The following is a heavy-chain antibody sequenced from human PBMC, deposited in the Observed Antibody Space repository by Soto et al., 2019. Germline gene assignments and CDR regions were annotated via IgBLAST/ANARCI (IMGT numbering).Heavy chain of an antibody. CDR3: ARLPRYDFWT. V-gene: IGHV4-39*01. CDR2: IYYTGST. D-gene: IGHD3-3*01. J-gene: IGHJ5*02. Sequence: QLQLQESGPGLVKPSETLSLTCTVSGGSISVNNYYWGWIRQTPGKGLEWIGNIYYTGSTYYNPPLKSRLSMSVDTSTSQFSLNLNSVTAADTAVYYCARLPRYDFWTWGQGTLVTVSS. CDR1: GGSISVNNYY.